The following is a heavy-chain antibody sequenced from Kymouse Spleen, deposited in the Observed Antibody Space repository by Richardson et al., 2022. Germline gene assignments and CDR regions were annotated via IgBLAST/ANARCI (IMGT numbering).Heavy chain of an antibody. V-gene: IGHV3-33*01. CDR1: GFTFSSYG. D-gene: IGHD3-10*01. CDR2: IWYDGSNK. Sequence: QVQLVESGGGVVQPGRSLRLSCAASGFTFSSYGMHWVRQAPGKGLEWVAVIWYDGSNKYYADSVKGRFTISRDNSKNTLYLQMNSLRAEDTAVYYCARTYGSGSYSPRGMDVWGQGTTVTVSS. CDR3: ARTYGSGSYSPRGMDV. J-gene: IGHJ6*02.